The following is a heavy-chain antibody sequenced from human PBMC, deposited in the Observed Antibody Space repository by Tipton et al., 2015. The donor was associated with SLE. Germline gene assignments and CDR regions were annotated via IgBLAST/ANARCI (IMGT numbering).Heavy chain of an antibody. CDR2: IYYSGST. CDR1: GGSISSYY. D-gene: IGHD3-10*01. CDR3: ARGAGDYFDY. V-gene: IGHV4-59*01. Sequence: TLSLTYTVSGGSISSYYWSWIRQPPGKGLEWIGYIYYSGSTNYNPSLKSRVTISVDTSKNQFPLKLSSVTAADTAVYYCARGAGDYFDYWGQGTLVTVSS. J-gene: IGHJ4*02.